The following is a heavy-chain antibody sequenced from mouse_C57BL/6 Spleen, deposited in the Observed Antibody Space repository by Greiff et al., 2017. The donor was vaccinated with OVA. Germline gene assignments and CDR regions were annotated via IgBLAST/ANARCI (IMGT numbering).Heavy chain of an antibody. V-gene: IGHV1-4*01. J-gene: IGHJ4*01. CDR1: GYTFTSYS. Sequence: QVQLQQSGAELVRPGASVKMSCKASGYTFTSYSMHWVKQRPGQGLEWIGYINPSSGYTKYNQKFKDKATLTADKSSSTAYMQLSSLTSEDAAVYYCAGNCGPGGDYWGQGTSVTVSS. CDR2: INPSSGYT. CDR3: AGNCGPGGDY.